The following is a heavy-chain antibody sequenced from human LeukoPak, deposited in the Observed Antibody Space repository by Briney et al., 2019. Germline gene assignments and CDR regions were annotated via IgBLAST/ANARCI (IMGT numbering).Heavy chain of an antibody. CDR3: ARINWLDP. CDR1: GFTFSSYE. CDR2: ISTSGTTI. V-gene: IGHV3-48*03. Sequence: PGGSLRLSCAASGFTFSSYEMNWVRQAPGKGLEWVSYISTSGTTIYYADSVKGRLTISRDNAKKSLYLQMNSLRAEDTAVYYCARINWLDPWGQGTLVTVSS. J-gene: IGHJ5*02.